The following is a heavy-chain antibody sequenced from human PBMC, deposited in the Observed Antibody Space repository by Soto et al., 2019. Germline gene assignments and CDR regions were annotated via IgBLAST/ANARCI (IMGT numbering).Heavy chain of an antibody. CDR2: LKSKTDGGAT. Sequence: EVQLVESGGGLVRPGGSLRLSCTASGFTFTNAWMHWVRQAPGKGLEWIGRLKSKTDGGATDYAAPVKGRFTISRDDSKNTLYLQMNSLKTEDSAVSYCTAPEDTDAWYVNYAFDIWGQGTMVTVSS. CDR1: GFTFTNAW. J-gene: IGHJ3*02. D-gene: IGHD6-13*01. V-gene: IGHV3-15*01. CDR3: TAPEDTDAWYVNYAFDI.